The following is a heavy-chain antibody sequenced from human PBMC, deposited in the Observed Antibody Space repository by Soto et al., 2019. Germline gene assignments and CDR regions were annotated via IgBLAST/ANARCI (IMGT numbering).Heavy chain of an antibody. Sequence: GGSLRLSCAASGLTFSSYAMNWVRQAPGKGLEWVSTISGSGGSTYYADSVKGRFTISRDNSKNTLYLQMNSLRAEDTAIYYFSKRMTVATIPDYCGQGTLVTVSS. CDR1: GLTFSSYA. V-gene: IGHV3-23*01. D-gene: IGHD5-12*01. CDR3: SKRMTVATIPDY. CDR2: ISGSGGST. J-gene: IGHJ4*02.